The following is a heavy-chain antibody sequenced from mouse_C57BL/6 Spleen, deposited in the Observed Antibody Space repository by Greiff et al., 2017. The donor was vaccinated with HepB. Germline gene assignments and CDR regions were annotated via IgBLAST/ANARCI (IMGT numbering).Heavy chain of an antibody. Sequence: QVQLKQPGAELVRPGSSVKLSCKASGYTFTSYWMDWVKQRPGQGLEWIGNIYPSDSETHYNQKFKDKATLTVDKSSSTAYMQLSSLTSEDSAVYYCARAGVYYGSSDYWGQGTTLTVSS. CDR3: ARAGVYYGSSDY. V-gene: IGHV1-61*01. CDR1: GYTFTSYW. J-gene: IGHJ2*01. D-gene: IGHD1-1*01. CDR2: IYPSDSET.